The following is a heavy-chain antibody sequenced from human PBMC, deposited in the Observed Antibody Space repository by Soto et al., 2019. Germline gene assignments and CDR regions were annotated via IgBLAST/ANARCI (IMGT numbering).Heavy chain of an antibody. CDR2: IWYDGSNK. CDR1: GFTFSSYG. J-gene: IGHJ4*02. D-gene: IGHD3-10*01. Sequence: QVQLVESGGGVVQPGRSMRLSCAASGFTFSSYGMHWVSQAPGKGLEWVAVIWYDGSNKYYADSVKGRFTISRDNSKNTLYLQMNSLRAEDTAVYYCARGYYYGSGSYYRGVDFDYWGQGTLVTVSS. CDR3: ARGYYYGSGSYYRGVDFDY. V-gene: IGHV3-33*01.